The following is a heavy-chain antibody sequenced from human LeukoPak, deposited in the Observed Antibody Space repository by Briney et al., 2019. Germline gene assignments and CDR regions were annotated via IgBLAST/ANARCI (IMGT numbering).Heavy chain of an antibody. D-gene: IGHD3-22*01. CDR3: ARRLSSGYYPANGFDI. J-gene: IGHJ3*02. CDR1: GYRFTSYW. Sequence: GGSLKISGKGSGYRFTSYWISWVRQMPGKGLEWMRRIDPSDSYTNYSPSFQGHVTISADKSISTAYLQWSSLKASDTAMYYCARRLSSGYYPANGFDIWGQGTMVTVSS. CDR2: IDPSDSYT. V-gene: IGHV5-10-1*01.